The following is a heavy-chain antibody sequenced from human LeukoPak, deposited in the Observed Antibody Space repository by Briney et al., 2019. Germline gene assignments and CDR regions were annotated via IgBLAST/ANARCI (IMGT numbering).Heavy chain of an antibody. CDR1: GGSFSGYY. D-gene: IGHD3-22*01. J-gene: IGHJ4*02. CDR3: ARGQPSYYDSSGFVDY. Sequence: SETLSLTCAVYGGSFSGYYWSWIRQPPGKGLEWIGEINHSGSTNYNPSLKSRVTISVDTSKNQSSLKLSSVTAADTAVYYCARGQPSYYDSSGFVDYWGQGTLVTVSS. V-gene: IGHV4-34*01. CDR2: INHSGST.